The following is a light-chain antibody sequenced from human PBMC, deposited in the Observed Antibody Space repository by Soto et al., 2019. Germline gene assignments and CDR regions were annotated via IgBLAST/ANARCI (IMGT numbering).Light chain of an antibody. CDR1: SGHSSYA. CDR2: LNSDGSH. J-gene: IGLJ2*01. CDR3: QTWGTGIQV. V-gene: IGLV4-69*01. Sequence: QAVVTQSPSASASLGASVKLTCTLSSGHSSYAIAWHQQQPEKGPRYLMKLNSDGSHSKGDGIPDRFSGSSSGAERYLTIPSLQSEDEADYSCQTWGTGIQVFGGGTKLTVL.